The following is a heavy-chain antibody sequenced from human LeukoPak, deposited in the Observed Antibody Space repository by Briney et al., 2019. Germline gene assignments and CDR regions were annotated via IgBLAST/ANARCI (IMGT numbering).Heavy chain of an antibody. CDR1: GFSLSTSGVG. CDR3: AHRRVRYSNSWYVEGFYFDY. D-gene: IGHD6-13*01. Sequence: SGPTLVNPTRTLTLTCTFSGFSLSTSGVGVGWIRQPPGKALEWLALIYWNDDKRYSPSLKSRLTITKDTSKNQVVLTMTNMDPVDTATYYCAHRRVRYSNSWYVEGFYFDYWGQGTLVTVSS. V-gene: IGHV2-5*01. J-gene: IGHJ4*02. CDR2: IYWNDDK.